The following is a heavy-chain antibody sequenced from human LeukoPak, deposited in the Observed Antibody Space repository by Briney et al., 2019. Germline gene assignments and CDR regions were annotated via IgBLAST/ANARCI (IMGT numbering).Heavy chain of an antibody. CDR3: ARSYSSGSVFDY. CDR1: GFTFSSYS. Sequence: GGSLRLSCAASGFTFSSYSMNWVRQAPGKGLEWVSSISSSSSYIYYADSVKGRFTNSRDNAKNSLYLQMNSLRAEDTAVYYCARSYSSGSVFDYWGQGTLVTVSS. CDR2: ISSSSSYI. V-gene: IGHV3-21*01. J-gene: IGHJ4*02. D-gene: IGHD6-19*01.